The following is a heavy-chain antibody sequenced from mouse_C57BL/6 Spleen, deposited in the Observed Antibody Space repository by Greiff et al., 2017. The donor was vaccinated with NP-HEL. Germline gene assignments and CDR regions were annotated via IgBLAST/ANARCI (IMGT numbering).Heavy chain of an antibody. Sequence: EVKVVESGGGLVQSGRSLRLSCATSGFTFSDFYMEWVRQAPGKGLEWIAASRNKANDYTTEYSASVKGRFIVSRDTSQSILYLQMNALRAEDTAIYYCARDARVWDEGYFDVWGTGTTVTVSS. CDR2: SRNKANDYTT. V-gene: IGHV7-1*01. CDR3: ARDARVWDEGYFDV. J-gene: IGHJ1*03. CDR1: GFTFSDFY. D-gene: IGHD4-1*01.